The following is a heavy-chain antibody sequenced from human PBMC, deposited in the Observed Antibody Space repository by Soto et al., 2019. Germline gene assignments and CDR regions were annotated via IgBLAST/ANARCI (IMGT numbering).Heavy chain of an antibody. Sequence: PGGSLRLSCAAPGITVSRNAMHWVRQAPGRGLEWVAVISYDGSYEDYADSVKGRFTISRDNAKNSLYLQMNSLRAEDTAVYYCARDKVDCSGGSCHRWFDPWGQGTLVTVSS. CDR2: ISYDGSYE. V-gene: IGHV3-30*03. D-gene: IGHD2-15*01. CDR1: GITVSRNA. CDR3: ARDKVDCSGGSCHRWFDP. J-gene: IGHJ5*02.